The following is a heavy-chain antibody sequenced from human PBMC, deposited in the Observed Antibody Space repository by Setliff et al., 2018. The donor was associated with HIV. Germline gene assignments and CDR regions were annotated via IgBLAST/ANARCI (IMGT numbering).Heavy chain of an antibody. J-gene: IGHJ4*02. Sequence: PGGSLRLSCAASGFNFDDYAMHWVRQAPGKGLEWVSGISWNSGSIGYADSVKGRFTISRDNAKNSLYLQMNSLRPEDTALYYCVRSAGPTQPIDYWGRGTLVTVSS. CDR1: GFNFDDYA. CDR3: VRSAGPTQPIDY. CDR2: ISWNSGSI. D-gene: IGHD1-1*01. V-gene: IGHV3-9*01.